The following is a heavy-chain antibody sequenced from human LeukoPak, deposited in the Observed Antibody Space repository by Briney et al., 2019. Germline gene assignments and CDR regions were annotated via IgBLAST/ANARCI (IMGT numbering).Heavy chain of an antibody. CDR1: GYTFTSYD. CDR3: ARGAAAGRKEYFQH. V-gene: IGHV1-8*01. J-gene: IGHJ1*01. D-gene: IGHD6-13*01. Sequence: GASVKVSCKASGYTFTSYDINWVRQATGQGLEWMGWMNPNSGNTGYGQKFQGRVTMTRNTSISTAYMELSSLRSEDTAVYYCARGAAAGRKEYFQHWGQGTLVTVSS. CDR2: MNPNSGNT.